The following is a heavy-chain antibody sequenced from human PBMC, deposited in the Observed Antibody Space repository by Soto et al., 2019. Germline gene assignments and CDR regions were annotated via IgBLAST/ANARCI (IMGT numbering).Heavy chain of an antibody. D-gene: IGHD3-9*01. CDR2: ISYSGST. CDR1: GGSIGSGCSY. V-gene: IGHV4-31*03. J-gene: IGHJ4*02. Sequence: SETLSLTCTVSGGSIGSGCSYWTWIRQRPGNGLEWIGYISYSGSTYYSPSLKSRVSISIDTSQNQFSLKLSSVTAADTAMYYCAREASYDILTGFYNSLDFWGRGTLVTVSS. CDR3: AREASYDILTGFYNSLDF.